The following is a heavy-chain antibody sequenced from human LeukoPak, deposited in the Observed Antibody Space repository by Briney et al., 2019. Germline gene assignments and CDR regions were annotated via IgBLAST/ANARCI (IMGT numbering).Heavy chain of an antibody. CDR1: GFTFSSYS. D-gene: IGHD3-16*02. V-gene: IGHV3-21*04. CDR3: AKGLQYYDYVWGSYRLGYYFDS. J-gene: IGHJ4*02. CDR2: ISSSSSYI. Sequence: GGSLRLSCAASGFTFSSYSMNWVRQAPGKGLEWVSSISSSSSYIYYADSVKGRFTISRDNAKNSLYLQMNSLRAEDTAVYFCAKGLQYYDYVWGSYRLGYYFDSWGQGTLVSVSS.